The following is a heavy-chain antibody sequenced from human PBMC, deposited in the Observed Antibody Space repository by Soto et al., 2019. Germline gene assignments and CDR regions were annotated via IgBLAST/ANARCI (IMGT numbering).Heavy chain of an antibody. D-gene: IGHD7-27*01. Sequence: QVQLQESGPGLVKPSETLSLTCSVSGGSISNHYWSWLRQPPGKGLEWIGYIYYNGNTNYNPSLQCRVTMSVDTSRNQISLKLTTVTAADTAVYYCTRANWYSEYWGQGTLVTVSS. CDR3: TRANWYSEY. CDR2: IYYNGNT. CDR1: GGSISNHY. J-gene: IGHJ4*02. V-gene: IGHV4-59*11.